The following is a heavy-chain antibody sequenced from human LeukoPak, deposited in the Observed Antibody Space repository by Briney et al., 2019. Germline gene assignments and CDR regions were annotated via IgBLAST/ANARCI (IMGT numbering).Heavy chain of an antibody. J-gene: IGHJ4*02. CDR2: INPNSGGT. CDR3: ARVGYCSGGTCYFLDY. Sequence: ASVKVSCKASGYTFTGYYMHWVRQAPGQGLEWMGRINPNSGGTNFAQRFQGRVTMTRDTSISTAYMELSRLRSDDTAVYYCARVGYCSGGTCYFLDYWGQGTLVTVSS. CDR1: GYTFTGYY. D-gene: IGHD2-15*01. V-gene: IGHV1-2*06.